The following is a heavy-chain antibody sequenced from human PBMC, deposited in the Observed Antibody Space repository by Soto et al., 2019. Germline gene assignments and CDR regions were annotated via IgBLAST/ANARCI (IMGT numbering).Heavy chain of an antibody. CDR3: ANLAKNYYHYMDV. CDR1: GFTFSDYY. CDR2: ISTSGSST. V-gene: IGHV3-11*01. Sequence: GGSLRLSCSASGFTFSDYYMSWIRQAPGKGLEWVSLISTSGSSTDYADSVKGRFTISRDNAKNSLSLQMNSLRAEDTAVYYCANLAKNYYHYMDVWGKGTTVTVSS. J-gene: IGHJ6*03. D-gene: IGHD1-26*01.